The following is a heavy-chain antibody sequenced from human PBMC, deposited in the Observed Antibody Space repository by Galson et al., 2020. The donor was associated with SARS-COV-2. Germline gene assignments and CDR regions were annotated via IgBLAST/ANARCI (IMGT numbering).Heavy chain of an antibody. V-gene: IGHV4-31*03. CDR1: AGSISSGDFY. Sequence: SETLSLTCTVSAGSISSGDFYWSWIRQHPGKGLEWIGYIYSSGSTSYSPSLKSRVTISVDTSKNLFSLTVNSVTAADTAVYYCARDPFTSWSYWGQGTLVTVSS. J-gene: IGHJ4*02. CDR2: IYSSGST. CDR3: ARDPFTSWSY. D-gene: IGHD2-2*01.